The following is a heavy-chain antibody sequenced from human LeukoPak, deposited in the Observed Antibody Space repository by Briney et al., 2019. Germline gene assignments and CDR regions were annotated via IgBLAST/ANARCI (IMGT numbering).Heavy chain of an antibody. CDR3: ARRAYSPSDFDY. V-gene: IGHV3-48*01. CDR1: GFTFSSYS. CDR2: ISSSSGTI. D-gene: IGHD5-18*01. J-gene: IGHJ4*02. Sequence: GGSLRLSCAASGFTFSSYSMNWVRQAPGKGLEWVSYISSSSGTIYYADSVKGRLTISRDNAKNSLYLQMNSLRVEDTAVYYCARRAYSPSDFDYWGQGTLVTVSS.